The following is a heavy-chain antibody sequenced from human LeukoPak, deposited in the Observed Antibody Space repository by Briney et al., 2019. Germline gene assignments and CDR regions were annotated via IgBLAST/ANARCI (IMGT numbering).Heavy chain of an antibody. CDR1: GFTFSSYS. V-gene: IGHV3-21*01. CDR2: ISSSSSYI. D-gene: IGHD4-17*01. Sequence: GGSLRLSCAASGFTFSSYSMNWVRQAPGKGLEWVSSISSSSSYIYYADSVKGRFTISRDNAKNSLYLKMNSLRAEDPAVYYCAPGPYGAYFVDYWGPGTLVT. J-gene: IGHJ4*02. CDR3: APGPYGAYFVDY.